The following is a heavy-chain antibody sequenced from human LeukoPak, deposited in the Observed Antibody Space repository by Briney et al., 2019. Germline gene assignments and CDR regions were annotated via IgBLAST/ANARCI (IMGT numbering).Heavy chain of an antibody. D-gene: IGHD3-10*01. CDR3: TTDCSYYYGSGSENSDYFDY. V-gene: IGHV3-15*01. J-gene: IGHJ4*02. CDR2: IKSKTDGGTT. Sequence: GGSLRLSCAACGFTFSNAWMSWVRQAPGKGLEWVGRIKSKTDGGTTDYAAPVKGRFTISRDDSKNTLYLQMNSLKTEDTAVYYCTTDCSYYYGSGSENSDYFDYWGQGTLVTVSS. CDR1: GFTFSNAW.